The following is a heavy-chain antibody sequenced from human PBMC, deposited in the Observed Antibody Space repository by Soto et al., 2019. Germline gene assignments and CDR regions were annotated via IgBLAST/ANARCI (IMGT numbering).Heavy chain of an antibody. Sequence: GGSLRLSCAASGFTFDDYAMHWVRQAPGKGLEWVSGVTWNSGSIAYADSVKGRFTISRDNAKNSLYLQMNSLRAEDTAFYYCAKSFYSSSSGPFNYWGQGTLVTVSS. V-gene: IGHV3-9*01. CDR2: VTWNSGSI. CDR3: AKSFYSSSSGPFNY. D-gene: IGHD6-6*01. J-gene: IGHJ4*02. CDR1: GFTFDDYA.